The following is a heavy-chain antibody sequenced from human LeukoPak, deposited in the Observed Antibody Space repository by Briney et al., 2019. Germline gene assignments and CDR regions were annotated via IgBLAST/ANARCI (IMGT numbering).Heavy chain of an antibody. CDR1: GFTFSSYS. J-gene: IGHJ5*02. CDR2: ISSSSSTI. D-gene: IGHD6-19*01. Sequence: PGGSLRLSCAASGFTFSSYSMNWVRQAPGKGLEWVSYISSSSSTIYYADSVKGRFTISRDNAKNSLYLQMNSLRAEDTAVYYCARAQAVAGTGGFDPWGQGTLVTVSS. CDR3: ARAQAVAGTGGFDP. V-gene: IGHV3-48*01.